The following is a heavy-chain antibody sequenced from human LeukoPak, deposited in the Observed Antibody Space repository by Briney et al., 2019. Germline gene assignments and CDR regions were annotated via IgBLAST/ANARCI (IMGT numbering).Heavy chain of an antibody. CDR1: GFTFSSYE. J-gene: IGHJ6*03. Sequence: GGSLRLSCAASGFTFSSYEMNWVRQAPGKGLEWVSYISSSGSTIYYADSVKGRFTISRDNAKNSLYLQMNSLRAEDTAGYYCARMEGSYYNRIYYYYYMDVWGKGTTVTIS. D-gene: IGHD3-10*01. CDR3: ARMEGSYYNRIYYYYYMDV. V-gene: IGHV3-48*03. CDR2: ISSSGSTI.